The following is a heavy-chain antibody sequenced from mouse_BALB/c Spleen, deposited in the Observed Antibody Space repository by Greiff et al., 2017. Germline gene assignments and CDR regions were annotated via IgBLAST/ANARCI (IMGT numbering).Heavy chain of an antibody. J-gene: IGHJ3*01. Sequence: EVKVEESGPGLVKPSQSLSLTCTVTGYSITSDYAWNWIRQFPRNKLEWMGYISYSGSTSYNPSLKSRISITRDTSKNQFFLQLNSVTTEDTATYYCANGYDVFPFAYWGQGTLVTVSA. CDR3: ANGYDVFPFAY. V-gene: IGHV3-2*02. CDR2: ISYSGST. D-gene: IGHD2-2*01. CDR1: GYSITSDYA.